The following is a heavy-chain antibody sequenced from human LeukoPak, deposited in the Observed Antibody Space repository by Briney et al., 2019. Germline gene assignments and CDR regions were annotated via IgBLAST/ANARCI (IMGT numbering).Heavy chain of an antibody. J-gene: IGHJ4*02. CDR2: ISPYSGNT. Sequence: ASVKVSCKASGYLFINYGISWLRQAPGQGLECMGWISPYSGNTDYAQKLQGRVTMTTDPSTTTAYMELRSLRFDDTAVYYCARTSGVSVAGSPYYFDFWGQGTLISVSS. V-gene: IGHV1-18*01. CDR1: GYLFINYG. D-gene: IGHD6-19*01. CDR3: ARTSGVSVAGSPYYFDF.